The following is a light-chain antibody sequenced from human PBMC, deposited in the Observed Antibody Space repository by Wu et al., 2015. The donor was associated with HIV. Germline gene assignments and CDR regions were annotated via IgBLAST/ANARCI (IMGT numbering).Light chain of an antibody. J-gene: IGKJ2*01. CDR2: DAS. CDR1: QSVSSY. Sequence: EIVLTQSPATLSLSPGERATLSCRASQSVSSYLAWYQQKPGQAPRLLIYDASNRATGIPARFSGSGSGTDFTLTISSMQSEDFAVYYCHHYNNWPPGNTFGQGTKVEIK. V-gene: IGKV3-11*01. CDR3: HHYNNWPPGNT.